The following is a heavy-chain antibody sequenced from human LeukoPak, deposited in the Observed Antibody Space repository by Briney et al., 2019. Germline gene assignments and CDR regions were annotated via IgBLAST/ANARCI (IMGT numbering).Heavy chain of an antibody. V-gene: IGHV4-4*07. CDR1: GGSISSYY. CDR2: IYTSGST. J-gene: IGHJ4*02. CDR3: ARTPNRGGFDY. Sequence: SETLSLTCTVSGGSISSYYWSWIRQPAGKGLEWIRRIYTSGSTNYNPSLKSRVTMSVDTSKNQFSLNLSSVTAADTAVYYCARTPNRGGFDYWGQGTLVTVSS. D-gene: IGHD3-10*01.